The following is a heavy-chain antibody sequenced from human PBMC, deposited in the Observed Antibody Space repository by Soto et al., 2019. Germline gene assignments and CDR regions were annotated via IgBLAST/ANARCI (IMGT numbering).Heavy chain of an antibody. Sequence: SETLSLTCAVYGGSFSGYYWSWIRQPPGKGLEWIGEINHSGSTNYNPSLKSRVTISVDTSKNQFSLKLSSVTAADTAVYYCASGGEYLDAFDIWGQGTMVTVSS. J-gene: IGHJ3*02. D-gene: IGHD2-2*02. V-gene: IGHV4-34*01. CDR1: GGSFSGYY. CDR2: INHSGST. CDR3: ASGGEYLDAFDI.